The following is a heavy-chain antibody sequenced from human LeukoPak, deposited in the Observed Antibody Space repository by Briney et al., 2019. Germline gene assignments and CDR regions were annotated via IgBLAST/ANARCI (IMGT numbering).Heavy chain of an antibody. CDR2: ISAYNGNT. D-gene: IGHD3-3*01. V-gene: IGHV1-18*01. J-gene: IGHJ4*02. CDR1: GYTFTSYG. Sequence: GASVKVSCKASGYTFTSYGISWVRQAPGQGLEWMGWISAYNGNTNYAQKLQGRVTMTTDTSTSTAYMELRSLRSDDTAVYYCATYTLSQFWSGYYHFDYWGQGTLVSVSS. CDR3: ATYTLSQFWSGYYHFDY.